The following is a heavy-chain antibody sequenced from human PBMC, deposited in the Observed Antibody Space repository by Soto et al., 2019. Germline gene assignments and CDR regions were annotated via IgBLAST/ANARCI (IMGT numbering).Heavy chain of an antibody. CDR1: GSTFTDYF. J-gene: IGHJ3*02. CDR2: INPYSGGA. V-gene: IGHV1-2*02. CDR3: ARLMHYFHSGGSSHSGFDM. Sequence: GASVKVSCKASGSTFTDYFIHWVRQAPGQGLEWIGWINPYSGGADLSQKFQGRVTMTRDTSISTAYMEVSSLRSDDTAVFYCARLMHYFHSGGSSHSGFDMWGQGALVTVSS. D-gene: IGHD2-21*01.